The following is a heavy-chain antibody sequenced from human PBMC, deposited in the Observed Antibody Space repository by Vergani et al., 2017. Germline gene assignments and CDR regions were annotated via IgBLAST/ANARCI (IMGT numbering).Heavy chain of an antibody. V-gene: IGHV1-46*01. Sequence: QVQLVQSGAEVKKPGASVKVSCKASGYTFTSYYMHWVRQAPGQGLEWMGIINPSGGSTSYAQKFQGRVTITADKSTSTAYMELSSLRSEDTAVYYCASHPSVVPAAILEYYYYYGMDVWGQGTTVTVSS. D-gene: IGHD2-2*01. CDR2: INPSGGST. J-gene: IGHJ6*02. CDR3: ASHPSVVPAAILEYYYYYGMDV. CDR1: GYTFTSYY.